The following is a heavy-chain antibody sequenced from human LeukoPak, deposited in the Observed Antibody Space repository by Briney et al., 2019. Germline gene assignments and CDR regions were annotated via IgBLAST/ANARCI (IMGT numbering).Heavy chain of an antibody. CDR3: ANGYSSSRGDY. CDR1: GFTFSSYW. J-gene: IGHJ4*02. D-gene: IGHD6-13*01. Sequence: GGSLRLSCAASGFTFSSYWMHWVRQAPGKGLVWVSRINSDGSSTSYADSVKGRFTISRDNAKNTLYLQMNSLRAEDTAVYYCANGYSSSRGDYWGQGTLVTVSS. CDR2: INSDGSST. V-gene: IGHV3-74*01.